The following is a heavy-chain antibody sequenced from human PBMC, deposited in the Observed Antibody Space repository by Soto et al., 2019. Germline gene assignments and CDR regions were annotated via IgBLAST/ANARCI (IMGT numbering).Heavy chain of an antibody. J-gene: IGHJ6*02. V-gene: IGHV1-24*01. CDR1: GYTFAQLS. CDR3: LVHQGSQYYYGLDV. Sequence: ASVKVSCQVSGYTFAQLSIHWVRQAPGKGLEWMGGFEAEDGETFHAQNFQGRITLTEDTSTDTAYLELRSLRSEDTAVYFCLVHQGSQYYYGLDVWGQGTTVTVSS. CDR2: FEAEDGET. D-gene: IGHD3-10*01.